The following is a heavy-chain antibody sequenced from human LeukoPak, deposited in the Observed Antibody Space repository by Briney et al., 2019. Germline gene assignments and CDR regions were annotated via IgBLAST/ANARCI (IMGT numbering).Heavy chain of an antibody. CDR1: GGSISTYY. V-gene: IGHV4-59*01. J-gene: IGHJ4*02. Sequence: SETLSLTCAVSGGSISTYYWSWIRQPPGKGLEWIGYIHYSGSSNYNPSLKSRVTISLDTSKNQFSLKLSSVTAADTAVYYCARGAAATYWGQGTLVTVFS. CDR3: ARGAAATY. CDR2: IHYSGSS. D-gene: IGHD6-13*01.